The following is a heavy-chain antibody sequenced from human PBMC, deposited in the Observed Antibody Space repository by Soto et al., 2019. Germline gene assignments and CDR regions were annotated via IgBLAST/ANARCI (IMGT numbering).Heavy chain of an antibody. V-gene: IGHV3-30-3*01. J-gene: IGHJ4*02. CDR3: ARHKRDLRFFEWSYYFHY. CDR2: ISYDGSNK. Sequence: QVQLVESGGGVVQPGRSLRLSCAASGFTFSSYAIHWVRQAPGKGLEWVALISYDGSNKYYADSVKGRFTISRDNSKNTLYLQMNSRRAEDTAVYYCARHKRDLRFFEWSYYFHYWGQGTLVTVSS. CDR1: GFTFSSYA. D-gene: IGHD3-3*01.